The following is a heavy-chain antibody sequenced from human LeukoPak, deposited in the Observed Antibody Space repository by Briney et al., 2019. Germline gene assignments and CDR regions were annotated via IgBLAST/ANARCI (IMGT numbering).Heavy chain of an antibody. D-gene: IGHD2-15*01. CDR2: IKEDGSVE. CDR3: VSGRGY. CDR1: GFTCSSSW. Sequence: GGSLRRSCAASGFTCSSSWMNWLRQAPVKGPEWVANIKEDGSVEQYVDSVKGRFIISRDNAKSSLFLQMNSLRTEDTGVYYCVSGRGYWGQGTLVTVSS. J-gene: IGHJ4*02. V-gene: IGHV3-7*01.